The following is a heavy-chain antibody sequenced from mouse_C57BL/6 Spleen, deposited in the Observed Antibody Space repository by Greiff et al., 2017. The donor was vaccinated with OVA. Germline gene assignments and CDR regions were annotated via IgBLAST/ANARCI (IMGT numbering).Heavy chain of an antibody. Sequence: EVKVEESGGGLVKPGGSLKLSCAASGFTFSDYGMHWVRQAPEKGLEWVAYISSGSSTIYYADTVKGRFTISRDNAKNTLFLQMTSLRSEDTAMYYCARDSNYDAMDYWGQGTSVTVSS. CDR2: ISSGSSTI. J-gene: IGHJ4*01. V-gene: IGHV5-17*01. CDR1: GFTFSDYG. CDR3: ARDSNYDAMDY. D-gene: IGHD2-5*01.